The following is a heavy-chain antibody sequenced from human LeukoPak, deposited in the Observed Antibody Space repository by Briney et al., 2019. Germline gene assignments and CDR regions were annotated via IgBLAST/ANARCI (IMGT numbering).Heavy chain of an antibody. J-gene: IGHJ6*02. Sequence: SETLSLTCTVSGGSIRSGDYSWNWLRQHPGKGLEWIGYIYYSGSTYYNPSLTSRVTMSVDTSKNQFSLKLSSVTAADTAIYYCARDHTETSSLNFRNYYYYGMDIWGQGTTVIVSS. CDR3: ARDHTETSSLNFRNYYYYGMDI. CDR2: IYYSGST. CDR1: GGSIRSGDYS. D-gene: IGHD4-11*01. V-gene: IGHV4-31*03.